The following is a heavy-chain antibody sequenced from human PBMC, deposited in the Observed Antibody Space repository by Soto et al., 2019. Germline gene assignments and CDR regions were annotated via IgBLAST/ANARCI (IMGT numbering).Heavy chain of an antibody. CDR1: GDTFSSFA. Sequence: QVHLVQSGAEVKKPGSSVKVSCKASGDTFSSFAISWVRQAPGQGLEWMGGIIPIFRTPKYGQKFQGRVTIHAEEPTSTAYMELSSLRSEDTAVYYCARDKDREQLGGNYYYALDVWGQGTTVIVSS. V-gene: IGHV1-69*12. J-gene: IGHJ6*02. CDR3: ARDKDREQLGGNYYYALDV. CDR2: IIPIFRTP. D-gene: IGHD1-1*01.